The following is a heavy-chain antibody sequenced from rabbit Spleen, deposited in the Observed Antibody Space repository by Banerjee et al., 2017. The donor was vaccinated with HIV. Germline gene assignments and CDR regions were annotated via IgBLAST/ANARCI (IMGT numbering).Heavy chain of an antibody. J-gene: IGHJ2*01. V-gene: IGHV1S45*01. CDR3: ARNYVNAFDP. Sequence: LEESGGGLVEPGGTLTLTCRVAGFSFRRNWICWVRQAPGKGLEWIACIDTSDGDTDYANWPKGRFTISKTSSTTVTLQMTSLTAADTATYFCARNYVNAFDPWGQGTLVTVS. D-gene: IGHD1-1*01. CDR2: IDTSDGDT. CDR1: GFSFRRNW.